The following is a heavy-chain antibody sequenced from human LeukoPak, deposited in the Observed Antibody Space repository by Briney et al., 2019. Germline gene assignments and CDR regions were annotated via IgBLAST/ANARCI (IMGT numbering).Heavy chain of an antibody. CDR2: INHSGST. CDR1: GGSFSGYY. Sequence: SETLSLTCAVYGGSFSGYYWSWIRQPPGKGLEWIGEINHSGSTNYNPSLKSRVTISVDTSKNQFSLKLSSVTAADTAVYYCARAAAGLDYWGQGTLVTVSS. V-gene: IGHV4-34*01. D-gene: IGHD6-13*01. J-gene: IGHJ4*02. CDR3: ARAAAGLDY.